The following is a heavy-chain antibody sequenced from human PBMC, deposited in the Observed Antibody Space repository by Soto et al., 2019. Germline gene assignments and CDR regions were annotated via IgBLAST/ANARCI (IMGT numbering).Heavy chain of an antibody. J-gene: IGHJ4*02. V-gene: IGHV3-66*01. CDR1: GFTVSSYY. Sequence: EVQLVESGGGLVQPGGSLRLSCAASGFTVSSYYMTWVRQAPGQGLEWVSVISSGGSTYYADSVKGRFTISRDNSKNTLYLQMNRLIADDTAVYYCARDTLGGAYNFWHGGQGTLVTVSS. CDR2: ISSGGST. CDR3: ARDTLGGAYNFWH. D-gene: IGHD3-3*01.